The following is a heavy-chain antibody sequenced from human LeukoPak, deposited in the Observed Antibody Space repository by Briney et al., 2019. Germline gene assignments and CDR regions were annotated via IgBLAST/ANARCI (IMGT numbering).Heavy chain of an antibody. J-gene: IGHJ6*03. CDR3: AKDYLAAAIKNSYMDV. V-gene: IGHV3-30*02. CDR1: GFSFSNDG. CDR2: TRDDGSNK. D-gene: IGHD2-2*01. Sequence: GGSLRLSCAAPGFSFSNDGMNWVRQAPGEGVGWVAFTRDDGSNKYYAHSVKGRFTIARDNSKSTLYLQMNSPRAEDTAVYYCAKDYLAAAIKNSYMDVWGKGTTVTISS.